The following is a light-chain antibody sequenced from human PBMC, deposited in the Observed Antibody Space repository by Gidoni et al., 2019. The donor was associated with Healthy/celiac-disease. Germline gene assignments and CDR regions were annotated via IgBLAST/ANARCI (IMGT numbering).Light chain of an antibody. V-gene: IGKV3-20*01. CDR2: GAS. CDR1: QSVSSSY. J-gene: IGKJ2*01. CDR3: QQYGSSPPYT. Sequence: DIMLTQSPGTMSFSPGVSATLSCRASQSVSSSYLAWYQQKPGQAPRLLIYGASSRATGIPDRFSGSGSGTDFTLTISRLEPEDFAVYYCQQYGSSPPYTFGQGTKLEIK.